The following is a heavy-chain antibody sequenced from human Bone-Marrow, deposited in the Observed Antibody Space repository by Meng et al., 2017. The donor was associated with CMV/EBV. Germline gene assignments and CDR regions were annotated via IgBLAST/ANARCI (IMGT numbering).Heavy chain of an antibody. J-gene: IGHJ4*02. CDR3: ARDWIAGSPFAD. Sequence: ASVKVSCKASGYTFTGYYMHWVRQAPGQGLEWMGIINPSGGSTSYAQKFQGRVTMTRDTSTSTVYMVLSSLRSEDTAVYYCARDWIAGSPFADWGQGTLVTVSS. D-gene: IGHD6-13*01. CDR1: GYTFTGYY. CDR2: INPSGGST. V-gene: IGHV1-46*01.